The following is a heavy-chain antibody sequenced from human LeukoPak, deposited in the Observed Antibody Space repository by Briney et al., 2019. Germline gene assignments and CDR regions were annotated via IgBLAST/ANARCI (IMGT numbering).Heavy chain of an antibody. D-gene: IGHD6-19*01. V-gene: IGHV3-7*03. CDR2: IKQDGSEK. CDR3: ARDDSSGWGPYYCGMDV. CDR1: GFTLSSYL. J-gene: IGHJ6*04. Sequence: GGSLRLSCAASGFTLSSYLMSWVRQAPGKGLEWVAHIKQDGSEKYNVHSLRGRFTISRDHAKNSLYLEMNSLKAEDTAVYYCARDDSSGWGPYYCGMDVWGEGTSVTVSS.